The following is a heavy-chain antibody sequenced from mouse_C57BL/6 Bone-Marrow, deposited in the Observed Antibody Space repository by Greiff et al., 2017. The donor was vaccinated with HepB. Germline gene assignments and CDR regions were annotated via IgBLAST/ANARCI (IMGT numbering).Heavy chain of an antibody. Sequence: EVKLVESGGGLVQPGESLKLSCESNEYEFPSHDMSWVRKTPEKRLELVAAINSDGGSTYYPDTMERRFIISRDNAKNNLYLQMSHLKSEDTAMYYCARDRYGSSPSWFAYWGQGTLVTVSA. CDR3: ARDRYGSSPSWFAY. D-gene: IGHD1-1*01. CDR1: EYEFPSHD. V-gene: IGHV5-2*03. CDR2: INSDGGST. J-gene: IGHJ3*01.